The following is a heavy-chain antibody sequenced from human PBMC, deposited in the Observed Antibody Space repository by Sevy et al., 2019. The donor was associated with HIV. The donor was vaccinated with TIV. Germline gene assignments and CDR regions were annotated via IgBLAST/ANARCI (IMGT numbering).Heavy chain of an antibody. D-gene: IGHD5-12*01. J-gene: IGHJ4*02. Sequence: SETQSLTCTVSGGSISSYYWSWIRQPPGKGLEWIGYIYYSGSTNYNPSLKSRVTISVDTSKNQFSLKLSAVTAADTAVYYCAGERRDGYATRGGDGFGYWGQGTLVTVSS. CDR1: GGSISSYY. V-gene: IGHV4-59*01. CDR2: IYYSGST. CDR3: AGERRDGYATRGGDGFGY.